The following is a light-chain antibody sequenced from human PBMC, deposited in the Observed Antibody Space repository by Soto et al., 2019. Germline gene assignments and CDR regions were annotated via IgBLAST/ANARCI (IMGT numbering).Light chain of an antibody. CDR3: SSYTSSATWV. V-gene: IGLV2-14*01. CDR1: SSDVGGYNY. CDR2: EVS. Sequence: QSALTQPASVSGSPGQSITISCTGTSSDVGGYNYVSWYQQHPGKAPKLMVYEVSNRPSGVSNRSSGFKSGNTASLTISGLQTEDEADYYCSSYTSSATWVFGGGTKVTVL. J-gene: IGLJ3*02.